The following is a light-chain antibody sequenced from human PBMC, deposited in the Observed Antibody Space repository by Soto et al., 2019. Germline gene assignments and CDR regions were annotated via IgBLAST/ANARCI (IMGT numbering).Light chain of an antibody. Sequence: QSALTQPASVSGSPGQSITISCTGTINDVGGYNYVSWYQHHPGKAPKLMIYEVTNRPSGGSDRFSGSKSGNTSSLTISGLQAEDAADYYCSSYTITSTGVFGGGTKLTVL. CDR3: SSYTITSTGV. CDR2: EVT. J-gene: IGLJ2*01. V-gene: IGLV2-14*01. CDR1: INDVGGYNY.